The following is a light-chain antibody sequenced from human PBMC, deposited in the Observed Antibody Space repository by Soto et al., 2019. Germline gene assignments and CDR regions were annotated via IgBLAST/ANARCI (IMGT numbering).Light chain of an antibody. CDR1: QSVTSS. CDR3: HQRKSWPRT. CDR2: DAS. V-gene: IGKV3-11*01. Sequence: EIVFSQTPATLSLSPEEKATLSCRARQSVTSSLAWYQQRPGQAPRLLIYDASRRATGIPARFSGSGSGADFTLTISTLEPEDFAVYYCHQRKSWPRTFGQGTKVDIK. J-gene: IGKJ1*01.